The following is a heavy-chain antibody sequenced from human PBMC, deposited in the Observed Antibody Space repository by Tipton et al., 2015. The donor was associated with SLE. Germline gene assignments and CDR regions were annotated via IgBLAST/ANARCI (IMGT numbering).Heavy chain of an antibody. J-gene: IGHJ6*02. Sequence: MFQGRVTITADESTSTVYMELSSLRSEDTAVYYCARSLTRPSGLYYYYGMDVWGQGTTVTVSS. D-gene: IGHD3-10*01. CDR3: ARSLTRPSGLYYYYGMDV. V-gene: IGHV1-69*01.